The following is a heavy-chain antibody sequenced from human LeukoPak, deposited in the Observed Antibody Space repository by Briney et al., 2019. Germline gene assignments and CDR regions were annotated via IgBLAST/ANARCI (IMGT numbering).Heavy chain of an antibody. J-gene: IGHJ3*02. CDR2: ISAYNGNT. CDR1: GYTFTSYS. CDR3: ARGMSGYTEDPFDI. V-gene: IGHV1-18*01. Sequence: ASVKVSFKASGYTFTSYSINWVRQAPGQGLEWMAWISAYNGNTNYAQKFQGRLTLTRDTSTSTAYMELRSLRSDDTAIYFCARGMSGYTEDPFDIWGQGTVVTVSS. D-gene: IGHD5-12*01.